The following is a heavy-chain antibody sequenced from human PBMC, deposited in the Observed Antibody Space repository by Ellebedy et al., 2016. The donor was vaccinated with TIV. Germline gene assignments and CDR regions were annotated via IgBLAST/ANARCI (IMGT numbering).Heavy chain of an antibody. Sequence: SETLSLXCTVSGGSITTSDWWSWVRQPPGKGLEWSGEIFYTGNTNYNPSLKSRATISMDKSQNQFSLRLNSVTAADTGVYYCAGKSVEAPITFDYWGQGTQVTVSS. CDR2: IFYTGNT. CDR3: AGKSVEAPITFDY. CDR1: GGSITTSDW. V-gene: IGHV4/OR15-8*02. D-gene: IGHD3-10*01. J-gene: IGHJ4*02.